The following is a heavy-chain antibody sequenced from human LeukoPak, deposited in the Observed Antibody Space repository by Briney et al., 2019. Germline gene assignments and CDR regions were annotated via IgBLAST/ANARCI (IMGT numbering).Heavy chain of an antibody. J-gene: IGHJ4*02. CDR1: RGSLSGYY. CDR3: ARGPPTDYYDSSGFYYVFDY. Sequence: SETLSLTCVVYRGSLSGYYWSWIRQPPGKGLEWIGEINQIGSTNYKPSLKSRVTISVDTSKNQFSLKLSSVTAADTAVYFCARGPPTDYYDSSGFYYVFDYWGQGTLVTVSS. V-gene: IGHV4-34*01. CDR2: INQIGST. D-gene: IGHD3-22*01.